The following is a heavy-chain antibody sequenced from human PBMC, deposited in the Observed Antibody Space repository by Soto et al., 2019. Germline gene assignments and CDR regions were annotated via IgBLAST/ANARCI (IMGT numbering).Heavy chain of an antibody. V-gene: IGHV3-23*01. CDR3: AKERGYNHGYDAVDV. D-gene: IGHD1-1*01. Sequence: ELQLLESGGGLVQHGGSLRLTCAASVFTFSSYAMSWVRQAPGKGLEWVSGISGSGGSTYYADSVKGRFTISRDNSKNTLYLQTNSMRAEDTAVYYCAKERGYNHGYDAVDVWGQGTTVTVSS. J-gene: IGHJ6*02. CDR1: VFTFSSYA. CDR2: ISGSGGST.